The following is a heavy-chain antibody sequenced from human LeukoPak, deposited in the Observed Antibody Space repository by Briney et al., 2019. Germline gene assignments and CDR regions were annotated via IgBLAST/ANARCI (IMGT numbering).Heavy chain of an antibody. CDR2: FDPEDGET. Sequence: ASVTVSCTVSGYTLTELSMHWVRQAPGKGLEWMGGFDPEDGETIYAQRFQGRLTMTEDTSADTAYMELSSLTSDDTALYYCATGTVSSSWLGIFDFWGQGTLVTVSS. D-gene: IGHD6-13*01. J-gene: IGHJ4*02. CDR3: ATGTVSSSWLGIFDF. CDR1: GYTLTELS. V-gene: IGHV1-24*01.